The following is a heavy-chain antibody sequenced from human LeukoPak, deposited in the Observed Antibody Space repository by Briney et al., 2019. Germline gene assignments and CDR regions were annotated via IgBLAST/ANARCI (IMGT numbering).Heavy chain of an antibody. Sequence: GGSLRLSCAASTFTFSSYGIHWVRQAPGKGLEWVAVISYDGSNKYYADSVKGRFTISRDNSKNTLYLQMNSLRAEDTAVYYCAKDYYDSSGYYESPWFDPWGQGTLVTVSS. CDR1: TFTFSSYG. J-gene: IGHJ5*02. V-gene: IGHV3-30*18. CDR2: ISYDGSNK. CDR3: AKDYYDSSGYYESPWFDP. D-gene: IGHD3-22*01.